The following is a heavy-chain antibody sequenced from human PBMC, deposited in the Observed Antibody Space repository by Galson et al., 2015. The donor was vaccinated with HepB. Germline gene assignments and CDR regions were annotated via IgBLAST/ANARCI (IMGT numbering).Heavy chain of an antibody. J-gene: IGHJ4*02. D-gene: IGHD6-19*01. CDR3: ATALRHNSCWFTLDS. CDR2: IWLDGSNK. Sequence: SLRLSCAASGFSFSYYWMSWVRQAPGKGLEWLAVIWLDGSNKYYADSVKGRFTISRDNSKSTVYLQMNSLRAEDTAIYYCATALRHNSCWFTLDSWGQGALVTVS. CDR1: GFSFSYYW. V-gene: IGHV3-33*08.